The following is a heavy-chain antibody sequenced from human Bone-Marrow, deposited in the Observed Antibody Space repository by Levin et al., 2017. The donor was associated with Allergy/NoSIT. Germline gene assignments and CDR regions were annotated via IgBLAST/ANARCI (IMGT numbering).Heavy chain of an antibody. CDR2: ISGSGGST. CDR1: GFTFSSYA. Sequence: PGGSLRLSCAASGFTFSSYAMSWVRQAPGKGLEWVSAISGSGGSTYYADSVKGRFTISRDNSKNTLYLQMNSLRAEDTAVYYCAKDLVYYDFWSGYHTHDAFDIWGQGTMVTVSS. D-gene: IGHD3-3*01. CDR3: AKDLVYYDFWSGYHTHDAFDI. J-gene: IGHJ3*02. V-gene: IGHV3-23*01.